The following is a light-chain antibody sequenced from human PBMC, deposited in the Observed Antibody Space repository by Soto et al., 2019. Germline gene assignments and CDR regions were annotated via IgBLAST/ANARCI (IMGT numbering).Light chain of an antibody. J-gene: IGKJ2*01. Sequence: DVEMTQSPSTLPTSIGDRVTINCRASQNVSNWLAWYQQKPGKAPKLLIYKASRLESGVPSRFSATGSGTDFTLTSNSMPSDDFPTNFCQQYSKEYTISQGTKLEIK. CDR1: QNVSNW. CDR2: KAS. V-gene: IGKV1-5*03. CDR3: QQYSKEYT.